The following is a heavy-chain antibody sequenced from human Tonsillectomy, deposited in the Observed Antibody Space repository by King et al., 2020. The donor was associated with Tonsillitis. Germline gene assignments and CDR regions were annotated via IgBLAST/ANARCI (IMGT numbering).Heavy chain of an antibody. CDR1: GGFISSGSYY. Sequence: VQLQESGPGLVKPSQTLSLTCTVSGGFISSGSYYWSWIWQPAGKGLEWIGRIYTSGSTNSNPALKSRVTISVDTSKNQFSLKLSSVTAADTAVYYCARAKWLLYGRPFDYWGQGTLVTVSS. D-gene: IGHD3-3*01. CDR3: ARAKWLLYGRPFDY. CDR2: IYTSGST. J-gene: IGHJ4*02. V-gene: IGHV4-61*02.